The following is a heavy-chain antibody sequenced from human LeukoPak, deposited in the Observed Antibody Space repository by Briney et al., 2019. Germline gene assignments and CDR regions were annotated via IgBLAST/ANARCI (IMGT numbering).Heavy chain of an antibody. Sequence: PSETLSLTCTVSGYSITSGYSWGWIRQPPGKGLEWIGSIYHSGSTYYNPSLKSPVTISVDTSKNQFSLKLSSVTAADTAVYYCARDRYYYNSSGYPYWYFDLWGRGTLVTVSS. J-gene: IGHJ2*01. CDR1: GYSITSGYS. V-gene: IGHV4-38-2*02. CDR2: IYHSGST. CDR3: ARDRYYYNSSGYPYWYFDL. D-gene: IGHD3-22*01.